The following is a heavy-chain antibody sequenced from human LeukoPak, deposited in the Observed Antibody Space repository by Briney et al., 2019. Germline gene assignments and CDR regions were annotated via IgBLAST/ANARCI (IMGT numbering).Heavy chain of an antibody. J-gene: IGHJ4*02. CDR3: ARGVRGYSYGSRFDY. CDR2: IYGGGSR. D-gene: IGHD5-18*01. V-gene: IGHV3-53*01. Sequence: AGGSLRLSCAASGFTVSSNYMSWVSQAPGKGLEWVSVIYGGGSRYYADSVKGRFTISRDNSKNTLYPQMNSLRAEDTAVYYCARGVRGYSYGSRFDYWGQGTLVTVSS. CDR1: GFTVSSNY.